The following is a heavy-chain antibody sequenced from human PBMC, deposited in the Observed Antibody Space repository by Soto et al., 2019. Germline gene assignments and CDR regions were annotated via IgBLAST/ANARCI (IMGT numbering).Heavy chain of an antibody. D-gene: IGHD5-18*01. V-gene: IGHV4-30-4*01. CDR3: ARERGYSYGSHYFDY. CDR2: IYYSGST. CDR1: GGSISSGDYY. J-gene: IGHJ4*02. Sequence: PSETLSLTCTVSGGSISSGDYYWSWIRQPPGKGLEWIGYIYYSGSTYYNPSLQSRVTISVDTSKNQFSLKLSSVTAADTAVYYCARERGYSYGSHYFDYWGQGTLVTVSS.